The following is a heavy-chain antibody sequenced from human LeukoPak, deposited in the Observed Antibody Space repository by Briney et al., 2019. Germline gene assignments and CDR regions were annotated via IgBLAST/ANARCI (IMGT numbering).Heavy chain of an antibody. J-gene: IGHJ5*02. V-gene: IGHV3-74*01. CDR2: INTDGSST. Sequence: GSLRLSCAASGFTFSRYWMHWVRQAPGKGLVWVSRINTDGSSTNYADSVRGRFTISRDNAKNTLYLQMNSLGAEDTAVYYCARGVVTFDPWGQGTLVTVSS. CDR3: ARGVVTFDP. D-gene: IGHD3-10*01. CDR1: GFTFSRYW.